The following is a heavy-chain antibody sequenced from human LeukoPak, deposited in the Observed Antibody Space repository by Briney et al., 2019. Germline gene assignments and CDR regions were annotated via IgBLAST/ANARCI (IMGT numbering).Heavy chain of an antibody. Sequence: ASVKVSCKTSGYNFASYTMHWLRQAPGQSPEWMGSINGDNGNTKYSEKFQGRVTFTRDTSASSAYMELSRLRPEDTAVYYCARSSSGTYHYWGQGTLVTVSS. CDR2: INGDNGNT. CDR3: ARSSSGTYHY. V-gene: IGHV1-3*01. J-gene: IGHJ4*02. D-gene: IGHD3-10*01. CDR1: GYNFASYT.